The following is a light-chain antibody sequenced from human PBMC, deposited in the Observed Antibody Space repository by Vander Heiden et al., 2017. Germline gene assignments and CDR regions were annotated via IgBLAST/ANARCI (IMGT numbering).Light chain of an antibody. V-gene: IGKV1-39*01. CDR2: AAS. CDR3: QQSYNPPYT. J-gene: IGKJ2*01. Sequence: DLSLPQSPSSLSASVGGRVTITCRASQSVNSYLSWYQEKPGKAPNLLIYAASSLQGGVPSRFSGSGSGTDFTLTISSLQPEDFATYYCQQSYNPPYTFGQGTRLEIK. CDR1: QSVNSY.